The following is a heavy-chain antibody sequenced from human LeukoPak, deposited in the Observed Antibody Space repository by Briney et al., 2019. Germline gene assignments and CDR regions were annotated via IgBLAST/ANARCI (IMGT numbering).Heavy chain of an antibody. V-gene: IGHV3-30*02. D-gene: IGHD5-18*01. Sequence: PGGSLRLSCAASGFTFSSYGMHWVRQAPGKGLEWVAFIRYDGSNKYYADSVKGRFTISRDNSKNTLYLQMNSLRAEDTAVYYCARGLQLWFPEYFDYWGQGTLVTVSS. J-gene: IGHJ4*02. CDR3: ARGLQLWFPEYFDY. CDR2: IRYDGSNK. CDR1: GFTFSSYG.